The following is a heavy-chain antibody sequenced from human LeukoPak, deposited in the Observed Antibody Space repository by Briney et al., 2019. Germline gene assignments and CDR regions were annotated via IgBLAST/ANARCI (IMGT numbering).Heavy chain of an antibody. CDR3: ARHTKVTYYDILTGQNNWFDP. Sequence: PSETLSLTCTVSAGSIISYYWNWIRQPPGKGLEWIGYIYYSGSTNYNPSLKSRVTMSVDTSKNQFSLKLSSVTAADTAVYYCARHTKVTYYDILTGQNNWFDPWGQGTLVTVSS. J-gene: IGHJ5*02. D-gene: IGHD3-9*01. V-gene: IGHV4-59*08. CDR1: AGSIISYY. CDR2: IYYSGST.